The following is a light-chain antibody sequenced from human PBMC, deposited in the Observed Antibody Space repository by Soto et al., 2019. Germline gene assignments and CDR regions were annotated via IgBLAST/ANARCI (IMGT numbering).Light chain of an antibody. CDR1: ERIYSAY. Sequence: EVVLTQSPGTLSLSRGERATLSCRASERIYSAYLGWYQQKPGQAPRLLIYGTSSRATGIPDRFSGSGSGTDFTLTISRLEPEEFAVYYCQQYGNSPITFGQGTRLEIK. CDR2: GTS. CDR3: QQYGNSPIT. V-gene: IGKV3-20*01. J-gene: IGKJ5*01.